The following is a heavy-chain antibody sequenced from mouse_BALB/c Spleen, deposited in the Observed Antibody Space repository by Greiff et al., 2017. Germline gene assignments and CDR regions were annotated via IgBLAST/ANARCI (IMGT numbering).Heavy chain of an antibody. CDR1: GFTFTSYT. D-gene: IGHD2-3*01. CDR2: INPSSGYT. J-gene: IGHJ3*01. V-gene: IGHV1-4*02. CDR3: ARSGRDGYLGY. Sequence: QVQLQQSAAELARPGASVKMSCTASGFTFTSYTMHWVKQSPGQGLEWIGYINPSSGYTEYNQKFKDKTTLTADKSSSTAYMQLSSLTSEDSAVDYCARSGRDGYLGYWGQGTLVTVSA.